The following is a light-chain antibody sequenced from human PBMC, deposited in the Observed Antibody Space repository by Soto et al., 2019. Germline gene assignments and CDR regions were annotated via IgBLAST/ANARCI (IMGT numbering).Light chain of an antibody. CDR2: KAS. Sequence: DIQMTQSPSTLSASVGDRVTITCRASQSISSWLAWYQQKTGKAPKLLMYKASSLESGVPSRFSSSGSGTEFTLTISSLQPDDFATYYCQQYNSYPWTFGQGTKVEIK. CDR1: QSISSW. V-gene: IGKV1-5*03. J-gene: IGKJ1*01. CDR3: QQYNSYPWT.